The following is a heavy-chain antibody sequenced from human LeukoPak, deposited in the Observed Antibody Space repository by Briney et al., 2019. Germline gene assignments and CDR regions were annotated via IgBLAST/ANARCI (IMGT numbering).Heavy chain of an antibody. CDR1: GFTFSTYF. CDR2: IASDGSHT. CDR3: ARERQDTIIHSGAFDI. V-gene: IGHV3-30-3*01. D-gene: IGHD3-10*01. J-gene: IGHJ3*02. Sequence: GRSLRLSCAASGFTFSTYFMHWVRQAPGKGLEWVADIASDGSHTFHVESVKGRFTISRDNSKNTLYLQMNSLRAEDTAVYFCARERQDTIIHSGAFDIWGQGTMVTVSS.